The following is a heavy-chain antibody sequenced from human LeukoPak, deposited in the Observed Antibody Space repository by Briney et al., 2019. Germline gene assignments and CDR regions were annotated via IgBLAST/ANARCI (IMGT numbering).Heavy chain of an antibody. J-gene: IGHJ4*02. D-gene: IGHD2-15*01. V-gene: IGHV1-2*02. Sequence: GESLKISCKGSGYTFTTYNIHWVRQAPGQGLEWMGWITPNSGGTNYAQKFQGRVTMTRDTSISTAYMELSRLRSDDTAAYSCARGRGGGYFDFWGQETLVTVSS. CDR1: GYTFTTYN. CDR2: ITPNSGGT. CDR3: ARGRGGGYFDF.